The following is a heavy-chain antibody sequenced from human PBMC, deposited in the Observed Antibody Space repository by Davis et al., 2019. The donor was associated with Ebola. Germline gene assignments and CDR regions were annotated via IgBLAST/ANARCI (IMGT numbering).Heavy chain of an antibody. CDR1: GFTFSSYA. D-gene: IGHD2-15*01. CDR2: ISSRGSTI. Sequence: PGGSLRLSCAASGFTFSSYAMHCIRLAPGKGLEWVSYISSRGSTISYADSVKGRFTISRDNAKNSLYLQMNSLRAEDTAVYYCARVFVPLGIQRYYYYDYYGMDVWGKGTTVTVSS. V-gene: IGHV3-48*04. CDR3: ARVFVPLGIQRYYYYDYYGMDV. J-gene: IGHJ6*04.